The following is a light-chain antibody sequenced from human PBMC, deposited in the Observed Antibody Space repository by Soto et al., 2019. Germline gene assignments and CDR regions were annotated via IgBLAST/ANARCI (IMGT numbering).Light chain of an antibody. J-gene: IGKJ5*01. CDR3: QQYNNWPAIT. CDR2: GAS. Sequence: IGMQQNPTTLSVSSGERANLSCKASQSVRSNLAWYQQKPGQAPRLLIYGASTRATGIPARFSGSGSGTEFTLTISSLQSEDFAVYYCQQYNNWPAITFGQVTLLEIK. V-gene: IGKV3D-15*01. CDR1: QSVRSN.